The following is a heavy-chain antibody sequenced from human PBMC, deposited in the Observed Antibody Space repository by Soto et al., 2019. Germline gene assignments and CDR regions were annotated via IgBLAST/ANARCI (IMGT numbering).Heavy chain of an antibody. J-gene: IGHJ6*04. Sequence: SETLSLSCTVSGGSISTSSHYLGWIRQPPGKGLEWIGSIYYSGSTYYNPSLKSRVTISVDTSKNQFSLKLSSVTAADTAVFYCSCFGITGGVMAVWGKGTTVLVSA. V-gene: IGHV4-39*01. D-gene: IGHD7-27*01. CDR1: GGSISTSSHY. CDR3: SCFGITGGVMAV. CDR2: IYYSGST.